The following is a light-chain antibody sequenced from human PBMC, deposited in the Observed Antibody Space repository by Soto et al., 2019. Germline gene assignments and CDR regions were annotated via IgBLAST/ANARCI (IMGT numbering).Light chain of an antibody. CDR1: SSNIGAGYD. CDR2: GNS. CDR3: QSYDTSLSGSV. Sequence: QSVLTQPPSVSGAPGQRVTISCTGSSSNIGAGYDVHWYQQLPGTAPKVFIYGNSNRPSGVPDRFSGSKSGTSASLAITGLQAEDVADYYCQSYDTSLSGSVFGGGTKLTVL. J-gene: IGLJ2*01. V-gene: IGLV1-40*01.